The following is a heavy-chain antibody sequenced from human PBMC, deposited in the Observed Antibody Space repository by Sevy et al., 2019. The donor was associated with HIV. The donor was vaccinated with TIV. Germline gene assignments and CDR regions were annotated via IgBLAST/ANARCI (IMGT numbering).Heavy chain of an antibody. V-gene: IGHV3-23*01. D-gene: IGHD5-12*01. Sequence: GGSLRLSCAASGFTFSSYAMSWVRQAPGKGLEWVSDSSGSGGSTYYADSVKGRFTISRDNSKNTLYLQMNSLRAEDTAVYYCAKATKDGYNYYFDYWGQGTLVTVSS. J-gene: IGHJ4*02. CDR2: SSGSGGST. CDR1: GFTFSSYA. CDR3: AKATKDGYNYYFDY.